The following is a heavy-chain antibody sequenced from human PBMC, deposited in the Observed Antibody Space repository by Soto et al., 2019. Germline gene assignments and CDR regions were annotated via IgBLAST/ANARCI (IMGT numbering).Heavy chain of an antibody. Sequence: SETLSLTCTVSGGSISSGDYYWSWIRQPPGKGLEWIGYIYYSGSTYYNPSLKSRVTISVDTSKNQFSLKLSSVTAADTAVYYCARQLRGYSYGYFDYWGQGTLVTVS. CDR1: GGSISSGDYY. CDR2: IYYSGST. CDR3: ARQLRGYSYGYFDY. D-gene: IGHD5-18*01. V-gene: IGHV4-30-4*01. J-gene: IGHJ4*02.